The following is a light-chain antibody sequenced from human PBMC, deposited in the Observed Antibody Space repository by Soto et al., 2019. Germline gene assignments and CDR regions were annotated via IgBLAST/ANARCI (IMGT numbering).Light chain of an antibody. CDR3: GTSDSTDYV. CDR2: ENN. V-gene: IGLV1-51*02. CDR1: SSHIGSNY. J-gene: IGLJ1*01. Sequence: PLSVSAATGQKVTISCSGSSSHIGSNYVSWYQQLPGTAPKPLIYENNKRPSGIPDGFSGSKSGTSAILGITGLQTGDEADYYCGTSDSTDYVFGTGTKVTV.